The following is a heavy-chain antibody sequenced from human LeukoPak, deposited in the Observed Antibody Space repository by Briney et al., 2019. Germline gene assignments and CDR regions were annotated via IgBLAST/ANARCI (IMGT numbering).Heavy chain of an antibody. CDR2: IYHSGST. V-gene: IGHV4-39*07. Sequence: SETLSLTCTVSGGSISSGSYYWSWIRQPPGKGLEWIGSIYHSGSTYYNPSLKSRVTISIDTSKNQFSLKLSSVTAADTAVYYCAGLPGGYFDYWGQGTLVTVSS. J-gene: IGHJ4*02. D-gene: IGHD2-8*02. CDR3: AGLPGGYFDY. CDR1: GGSISSGSYY.